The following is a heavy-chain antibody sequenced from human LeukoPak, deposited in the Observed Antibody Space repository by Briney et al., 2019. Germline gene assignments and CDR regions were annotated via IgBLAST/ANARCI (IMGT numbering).Heavy chain of an antibody. CDR2: INHSGRT. J-gene: IGHJ4*02. V-gene: IGHV4-34*01. Sequence: PSETLSLTCAVYGVSFSDYYWTWVRQSPGKGLEWVGEINHSGRTNYNPSLESRVTISLDTSKNQFSLKLNSVTGADTAVYYCAKYGPGSGSYSTSWYFHQWGQGTLVTVSS. CDR3: AKYGPGSGSYSTSWYFHQ. D-gene: IGHD1-26*01. CDR1: GVSFSDYY.